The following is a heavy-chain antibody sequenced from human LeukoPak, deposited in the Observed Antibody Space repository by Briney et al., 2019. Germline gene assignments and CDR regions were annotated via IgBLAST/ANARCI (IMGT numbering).Heavy chain of an antibody. CDR1: GYTFTGYY. D-gene: IGHD4-23*01. CDR2: INPNSGGT. Sequence: PGGSLRLTCAASGYTFTGYYMHWVRQAPGQGLEWMGWINPNSGGTNYAQKFQGRVTMTRDTSISTAYMELSRLRSDDTAVYYCARDIRLLMTTVADVGDYWGQGTLVTVSS. CDR3: ARDIRLLMTTVADVGDY. V-gene: IGHV1-2*02. J-gene: IGHJ4*02.